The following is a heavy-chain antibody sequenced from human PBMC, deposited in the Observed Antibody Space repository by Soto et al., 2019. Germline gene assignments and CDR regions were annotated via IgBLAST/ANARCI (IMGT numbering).Heavy chain of an antibody. CDR3: AHRLTLMSTWNYGAFDF. CDR2: IDWDDDK. CDR1: WFSLSTSGMR. V-gene: IGHV2-70*12. Sequence: SXPTLVNPTQTLTLTCTFFWFSLSTSGMRVSWIRQPPGKALEWLARIDWDDDKFYSTSLKTRLTISKYTPKNQVVLIMTNMDPADTATYYCAHRLTLMSTWNYGAFDFWGQGTLVTVS. J-gene: IGHJ3*01. D-gene: IGHD1-7*01.